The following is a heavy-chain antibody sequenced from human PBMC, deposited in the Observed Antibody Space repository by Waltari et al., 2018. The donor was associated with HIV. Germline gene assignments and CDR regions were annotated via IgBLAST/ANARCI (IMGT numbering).Heavy chain of an antibody. Sequence: QVQLVQSGAEVKKPGASVKVSCKASGYTFTMTWVRQAPGQRLEWMGWINAGNGNTRYSDNFQGRITITRDTSASTAYMELRSLRYEDTAVYYCAKGVVGDNYGWYFDLWGRGTLVTVSS. D-gene: IGHD4-17*01. CDR1: GYTFT. CDR2: INAGNGNT. J-gene: IGHJ2*01. CDR3: AKGVVGDNYGWYFDL. V-gene: IGHV1-3*01.